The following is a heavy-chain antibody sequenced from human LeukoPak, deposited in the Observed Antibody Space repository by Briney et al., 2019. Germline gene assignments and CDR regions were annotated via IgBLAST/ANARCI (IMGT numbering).Heavy chain of an antibody. CDR1: GYSFTSYW. CDR3: ARFTLVVVVNNYWYFDL. J-gene: IGHJ2*01. D-gene: IGHD3-22*01. V-gene: IGHV5-51*01. CDR2: IYPGDSDT. Sequence: GESLKISCKGSGYSFTSYWIGWVRQMPGKGLEWMGIIYPGDSDTRYSPSFQGQVTISADKSISTAYLQWSSLKASDTAMYYCARFTLVVVVNNYWYFDLWGRGTLVTVSS.